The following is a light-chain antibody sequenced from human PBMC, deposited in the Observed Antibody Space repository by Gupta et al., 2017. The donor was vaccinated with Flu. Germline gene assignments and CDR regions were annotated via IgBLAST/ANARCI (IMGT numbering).Light chain of an antibody. CDR1: QSVSGY. V-gene: IGKV3-11*01. Sequence: EIVLTQSPATLSLSPGERATLSCRASQSVSGYLAWYQQKPGQAPRLLIYDAFNRATGIPARFSGSGSGTDFTLTISSLEPEDFAVYYCQQRRNWLFTFGNGTKVDIK. J-gene: IGKJ3*01. CDR3: QQRRNWLFT. CDR2: DAF.